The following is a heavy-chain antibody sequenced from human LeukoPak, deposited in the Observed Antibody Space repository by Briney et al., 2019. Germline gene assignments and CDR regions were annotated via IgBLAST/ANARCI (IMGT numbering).Heavy chain of an antibody. CDR3: AIIPSPPIDNRFGP. V-gene: IGHV3-30*02. CDR1: GFTFSTYG. Sequence: PGGSLRLSCAASGFTFSTYGMHWVRQAPGKGLEWVAFIRYDGNNKYYADSVKGRFTITRDNSKNTLYLEMSSLRAEDTAMYYCAIIPSPPIDNRFGPWGQGTLVTVSS. J-gene: IGHJ5*02. D-gene: IGHD2-2*01. CDR2: IRYDGNNK.